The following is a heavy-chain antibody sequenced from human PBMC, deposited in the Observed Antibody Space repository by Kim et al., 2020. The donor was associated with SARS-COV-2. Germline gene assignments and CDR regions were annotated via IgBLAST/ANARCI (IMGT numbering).Heavy chain of an antibody. J-gene: IGHJ4*02. CDR2: IIPIFGTA. Sequence: SVKVSCKASGGTFSSYAISWVRQAPGQGLEWMGGIIPIFGTANYAQKFQGRVTITADESTSTAYMELSSLRSEDTAVYYCARDRRAVAGIFLGYGNYYFDYWGQGTLVTVSS. V-gene: IGHV1-69*13. CDR1: GGTFSSYA. CDR3: ARDRRAVAGIFLGYGNYYFDY. D-gene: IGHD6-19*01.